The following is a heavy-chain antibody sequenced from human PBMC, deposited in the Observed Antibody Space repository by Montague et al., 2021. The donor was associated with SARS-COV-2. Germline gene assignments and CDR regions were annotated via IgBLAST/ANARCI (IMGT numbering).Heavy chain of an antibody. J-gene: IGHJ4*02. CDR1: GFSLTTPGVS. Sequence: PALVKPTQTLTLTYSFSGFSLTTPGVSVGWIRQPPGRALEWLALIDWTHDQYYSRSLGTRLTISPGTSKSQVVLTLTNVGTVDTATYYCARNRLSVFDFWGQGTLVTVSS. CDR3: ARNRLSVFDF. D-gene: IGHD2/OR15-2a*01. CDR2: IDWTHDQ. V-gene: IGHV2-70*01.